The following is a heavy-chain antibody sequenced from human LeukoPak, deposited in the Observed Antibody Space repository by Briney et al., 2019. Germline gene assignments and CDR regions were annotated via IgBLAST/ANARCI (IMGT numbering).Heavy chain of an antibody. Sequence: PGGSLRLSCAASGLIFSDYDMNWVRQAPGKGLEWVSYISSSSRTIYYADSVKGRFTISRDNAKNSPYLQMNSLRDEDTAMYYCASKYCSSTSCLDYWGQGTLVTVSS. D-gene: IGHD2-2*01. CDR3: ASKYCSSTSCLDY. CDR2: ISSSSRTI. J-gene: IGHJ4*02. V-gene: IGHV3-48*02. CDR1: GLIFSDYD.